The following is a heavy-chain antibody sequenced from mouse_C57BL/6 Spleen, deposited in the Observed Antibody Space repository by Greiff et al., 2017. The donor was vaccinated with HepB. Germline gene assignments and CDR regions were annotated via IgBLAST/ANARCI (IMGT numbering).Heavy chain of an antibody. J-gene: IGHJ1*03. Sequence: EVQLKESGGGLVKPGGSLKLSCAASGFTFSDYGMHWVRQAPETGLEWVAYISSGSSTIYYADTVKGRFPISRDNAKNTLFLQMTSLRSEDTAMYYCARVWGLSSYGYFDVWGTGTTVTVSS. CDR1: GFTFSDYG. D-gene: IGHD1-1*01. V-gene: IGHV5-17*01. CDR2: ISSGSSTI. CDR3: ARVWGLSSYGYFDV.